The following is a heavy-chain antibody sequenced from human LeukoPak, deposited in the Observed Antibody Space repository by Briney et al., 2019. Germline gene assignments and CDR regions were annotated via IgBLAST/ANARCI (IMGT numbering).Heavy chain of an antibody. J-gene: IGHJ4*02. V-gene: IGHV4-39*02. CDR3: ARSSGTGTFSY. D-gene: IGHD6-25*01. CDR1: GDSISRSTYY. Sequence: SETLSLTCTVSGDSISRSTYYWAWIRQPPGTGLEWIGSVYYGRSPYFNPSLESRATISVDTSKNHFSLKMSPVTAADTAVYYCARSSGTGTFSYWGQGTLVTVSS. CDR2: VYYGRSP.